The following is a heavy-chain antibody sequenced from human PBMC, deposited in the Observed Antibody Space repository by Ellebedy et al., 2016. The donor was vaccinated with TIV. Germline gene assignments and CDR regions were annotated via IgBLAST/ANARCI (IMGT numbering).Heavy chain of an antibody. Sequence: MPSETLSLTCTVSSGSISNHYWTWIRQPPGKGLEWIGYTSYSGNTNYNPSLKSRVTISVDMSKNQFSLKMTSVTAADTAVYYCVGAPNQDFFDYWGQGSLVTVSS. CDR3: VGAPNQDFFDY. V-gene: IGHV4-59*11. CDR2: TSYSGNT. CDR1: SGSISNHY. D-gene: IGHD4/OR15-4a*01. J-gene: IGHJ4*02.